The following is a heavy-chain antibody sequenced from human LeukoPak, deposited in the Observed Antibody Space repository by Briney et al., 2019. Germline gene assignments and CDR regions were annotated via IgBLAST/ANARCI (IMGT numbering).Heavy chain of an antibody. CDR2: IYYSGST. Sequence: KPSETLSLTCTVSGGSISSYYWSWIRQPPGKGLEWIGYIYYSGSTNYNPSLKSRVTISVDTSKNQFSLKMKTVTAADTAVYYCARLTGQAVAGTFLDYWGQGTLVTVSS. CDR1: GGSISSYY. V-gene: IGHV4-59*08. CDR3: ARLTGQAVAGTFLDY. D-gene: IGHD6-19*01. J-gene: IGHJ4*02.